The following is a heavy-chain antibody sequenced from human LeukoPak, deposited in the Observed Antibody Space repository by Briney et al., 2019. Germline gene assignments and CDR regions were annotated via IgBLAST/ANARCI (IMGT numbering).Heavy chain of an antibody. CDR3: ARHPYCSSTSCLAHWFDP. Sequence: SETXSLTCAVYGGSFSGYYWSWIRQPPGKGLEWIGEINHSGSTNYNPSLKSRVTISVDTSKNQFSLKLSSVTAADTAVYYCARHPYCSSTSCLAHWFDPWGQGTLVTVSS. J-gene: IGHJ5*02. D-gene: IGHD2-2*01. CDR2: INHSGST. CDR1: GGSFSGYY. V-gene: IGHV4-34*01.